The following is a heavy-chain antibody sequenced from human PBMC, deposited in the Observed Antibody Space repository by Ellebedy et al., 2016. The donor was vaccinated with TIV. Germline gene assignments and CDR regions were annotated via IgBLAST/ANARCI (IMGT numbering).Heavy chain of an antibody. D-gene: IGHD4-17*01. J-gene: IGHJ1*01. CDR3: AKDYGDHGFRAEYFQH. V-gene: IGHV3-23*01. CDR2: VSGSGATA. Sequence: GESLKISCAASGFTFTTFAMSWVRQAPGKGLEWVSAVSGSGATAYYADSVKGRFTISRDNSKNTVYLQMNSLRAEDTAIYYCAKDYGDHGFRAEYFQHWGQGTLVTVSS. CDR1: GFTFTTFA.